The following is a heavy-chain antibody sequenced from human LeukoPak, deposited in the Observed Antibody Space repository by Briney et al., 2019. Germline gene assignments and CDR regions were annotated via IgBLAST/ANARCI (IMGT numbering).Heavy chain of an antibody. D-gene: IGHD2-15*01. Sequence: GGSLRLSCAASGFTFSSNYMSWVRQAPGKGLEWVSVIYSGGSTYYADSVKGRFTISRDNSKNTLYLQMNSLRAEDTAVYYCARTGSYCSGGSCYSFSSAVFDYWGQGTLVTVSS. CDR1: GFTFSSNY. CDR2: IYSGGST. J-gene: IGHJ4*02. CDR3: ARTGSYCSGGSCYSFSSAVFDY. V-gene: IGHV3-53*01.